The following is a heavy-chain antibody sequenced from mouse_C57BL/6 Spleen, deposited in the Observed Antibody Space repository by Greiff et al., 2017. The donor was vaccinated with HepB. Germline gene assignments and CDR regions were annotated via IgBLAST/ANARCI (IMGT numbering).Heavy chain of an antibody. Sequence: QVQLQQPGAELVKPGASVKLSCKASGYTFTSYGMHWVKQKPGRGLEWIGRIDPNSGGTKYNEKFKSKATLTVDKPSSTAYMQISSLTSEDSAVYYCAGSDSSLWFAYWGQGTLVTVSA. V-gene: IGHV1-72*01. CDR3: AGSDSSLWFAY. CDR2: IDPNSGGT. J-gene: IGHJ3*01. CDR1: GYTFTSYG. D-gene: IGHD1-1*01.